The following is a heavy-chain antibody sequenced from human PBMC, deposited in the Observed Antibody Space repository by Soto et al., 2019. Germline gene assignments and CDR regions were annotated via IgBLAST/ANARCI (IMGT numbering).Heavy chain of an antibody. CDR3: ARGSYSSSFDY. J-gene: IGHJ4*02. CDR1: GFTVSSNY. Sequence: GGSLRLSCAASGFTVSSNYMSWVRQAPGKGLEWVSVIYSGGSTYYADSVKGRFTISRDNSKNTLYLQMNSLRADDTAVYYCARGSYSSSFDYWGQGTLVTVSS. D-gene: IGHD6-6*01. V-gene: IGHV3-53*01. CDR2: IYSGGST.